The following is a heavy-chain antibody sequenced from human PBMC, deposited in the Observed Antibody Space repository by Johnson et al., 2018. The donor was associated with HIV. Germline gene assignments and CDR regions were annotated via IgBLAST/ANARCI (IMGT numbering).Heavy chain of an antibody. J-gene: IGHJ3*02. CDR3: ARPRRRGYSGYAPECAAFDI. Sequence: VQVVESGGSVVRPGGSLRLSCAASGFTFDDYGMAWVRQVPGKGLEWVSLISWDGGSTYYADSVKGRFTISRDNGKNSLYLQMNSLRTEDTALYYRARPRRRGYSGYAPECAAFDIWGQGTMVTVSA. CDR1: GFTFDDYG. D-gene: IGHD5-12*01. V-gene: IGHV3-43*02. CDR2: ISWDGGST.